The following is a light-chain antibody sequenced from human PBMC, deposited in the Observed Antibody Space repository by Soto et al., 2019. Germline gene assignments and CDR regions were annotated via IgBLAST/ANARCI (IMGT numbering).Light chain of an antibody. CDR3: QQYDRSPYT. J-gene: IGKJ2*01. V-gene: IGKV3-15*01. Sequence: EIMMTQSPVTLSVSPGERATLSCRASQSVNSNLAWYQQKPGQAPRLLIYGASTRATGIPASFIGNGSGTEFTLTASSLQPEDVAVYYCQQYDRSPYTFGQGTKLEIK. CDR1: QSVNSN. CDR2: GAS.